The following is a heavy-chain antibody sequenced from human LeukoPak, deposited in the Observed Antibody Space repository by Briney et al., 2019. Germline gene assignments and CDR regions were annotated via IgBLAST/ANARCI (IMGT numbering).Heavy chain of an antibody. J-gene: IGHJ6*03. CDR1: GFTLSSYE. D-gene: IGHD2-2*02. CDR2: IEYSGGSA. Sequence: GGSLRLSCIVSGFTLSSYEMSWIRQAPGKGLEWVASIEYSGGSAYYADSVKGRFTVSRDNSKDTLYLQMNSLRAEDTAVYYCAKGYLNMDVWAKGTTVTLSS. V-gene: IGHV3-23*01. CDR3: AKGYLNMDV.